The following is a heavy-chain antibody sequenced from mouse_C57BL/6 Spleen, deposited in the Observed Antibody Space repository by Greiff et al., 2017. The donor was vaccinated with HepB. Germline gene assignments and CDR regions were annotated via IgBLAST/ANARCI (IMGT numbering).Heavy chain of an antibody. V-gene: IGHV1-64*01. Sequence: QVQLQQPGAELVKPGASVKLSCKASGYTFTSYWMHWVKQRPGQGLEWIGMIHPNSGSTNYNEKFKSKATLTVDKSSSTAYMQLSSLTSEDSAVYSCARDPYDYGYAMDYWGQGTSVTVSS. D-gene: IGHD2-4*01. CDR2: IHPNSGST. CDR1: GYTFTSYW. CDR3: ARDPYDYGYAMDY. J-gene: IGHJ4*01.